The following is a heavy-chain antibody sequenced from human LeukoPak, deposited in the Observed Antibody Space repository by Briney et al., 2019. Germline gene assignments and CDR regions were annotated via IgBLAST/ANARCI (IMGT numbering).Heavy chain of an antibody. CDR1: GFTFTSHG. CDR3: AKRHFSSSWDIGPNWFDP. D-gene: IGHD6-13*01. Sequence: GGSLRLSCAASGFTFTSHGMNWVRQAPGKGLEWVSAISGSGGSTYYADSVKGRFTISRDNSKNTLYLQMNSLRAEDTAVYYCAKRHFSSSWDIGPNWFDPWGQGTLVTVSS. V-gene: IGHV3-23*01. CDR2: ISGSGGST. J-gene: IGHJ5*02.